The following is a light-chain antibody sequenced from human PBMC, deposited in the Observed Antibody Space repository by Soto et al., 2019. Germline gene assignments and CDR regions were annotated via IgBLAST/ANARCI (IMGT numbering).Light chain of an antibody. Sequence: EIVLTQSPGTLSLSPGERATLSCRASQSVSSSYLAWYQQKPGQAPRLLIYGASNRATGIPDRFSGSGSGTDFTLTISRLEPEDFAVYYCQQYGSSGTFGQVTKVDSK. CDR3: QQYGSSGT. J-gene: IGKJ1*01. CDR2: GAS. V-gene: IGKV3-20*01. CDR1: QSVSSSY.